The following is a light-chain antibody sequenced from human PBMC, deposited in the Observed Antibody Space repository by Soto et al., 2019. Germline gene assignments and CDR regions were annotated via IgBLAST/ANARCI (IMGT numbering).Light chain of an antibody. CDR3: QQYKDWPKT. CDR2: GAS. V-gene: IGKV3-15*01. Sequence: ETVMTQSPATLSVSPGEGAVLSCRASQSVSSYLAWYQQRPGQAPRLLIYGASTRATGIPTRFSGSGSGTEFTLTIGSLQSEDSAVYSCQQYKDWPKTFGQGTKVEIK. CDR1: QSVSSY. J-gene: IGKJ1*01.